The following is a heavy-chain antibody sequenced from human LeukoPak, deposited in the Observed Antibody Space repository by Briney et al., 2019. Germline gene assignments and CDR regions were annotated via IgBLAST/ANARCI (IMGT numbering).Heavy chain of an antibody. V-gene: IGHV3-21*01. CDR3: GTFWSGYPFDY. CDR2: ISSSSSYI. Sequence: GGSLRLSCAASGFTFSSYWMSWVRQAPGKGLEWVSSISSSSSYIYYADSVKGRFTISRDNAKNSLYLQMNSLRAEDTAVYYCGTFWSGYPFDYWGQGTLVTVSS. CDR1: GFTFSSYW. D-gene: IGHD3-3*01. J-gene: IGHJ4*02.